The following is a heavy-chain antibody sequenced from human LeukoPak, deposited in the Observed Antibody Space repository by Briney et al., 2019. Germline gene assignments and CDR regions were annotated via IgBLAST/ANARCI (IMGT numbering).Heavy chain of an antibody. CDR2: ISSSSSYI. CDR3: AREKDYCDSSGYLDV. D-gene: IGHD3-22*01. V-gene: IGHV3-21*01. Sequence: GGSLRLSCAASGFTFSSYSMNWVRQAPGKGLEWVSSISSSSSYIYYADSVKGRFTISRDNAKNSLYLQMNSLRAEDTAVYYCAREKDYCDSSGYLDVWGKGTTVTVSS. CDR1: GFTFSSYS. J-gene: IGHJ6*03.